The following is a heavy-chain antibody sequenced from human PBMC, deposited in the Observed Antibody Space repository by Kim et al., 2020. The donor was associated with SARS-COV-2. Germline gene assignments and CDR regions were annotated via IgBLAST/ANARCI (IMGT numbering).Heavy chain of an antibody. CDR3: ARGLGLGY. Sequence: GGSLRLSCAASGFTFSSYWRSWVRQAPGKGLEWVANIKEDGSEKYYVDSVKGRFTISRDNAKNSLYMQMSSLRAEDTAVYYCARGLGLGYWGQGTLVTVSS. V-gene: IGHV3-7*04. CDR1: GFTFSSYW. CDR2: IKEDGSEK. J-gene: IGHJ4*02. D-gene: IGHD3-22*01.